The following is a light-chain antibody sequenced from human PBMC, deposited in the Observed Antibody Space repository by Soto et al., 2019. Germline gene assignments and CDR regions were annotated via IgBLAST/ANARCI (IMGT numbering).Light chain of an antibody. J-gene: IGKJ4*01. Sequence: EIVLTQSPGTLSLSPGERAALSCRASQSVRSNFVAWYQQKPGQAPRLLIYAASRRAPGIPDRFSGSGSGTDFRLIISRLEPEDFAVYYCQQYGTSPHLTFGGGTRVEIK. CDR1: QSVRSNF. CDR3: QQYGTSPHLT. V-gene: IGKV3-20*01. CDR2: AAS.